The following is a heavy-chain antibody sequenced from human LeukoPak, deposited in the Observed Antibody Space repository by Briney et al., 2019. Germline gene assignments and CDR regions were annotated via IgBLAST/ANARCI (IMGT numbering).Heavy chain of an antibody. CDR2: ISASGST. CDR3: ARDHVYGSGSPYYYYGMDV. CDR1: GGSINSSY. V-gene: IGHV4-4*07. Sequence: SETLSLTCTVSGGSINSSYWSWIRQPTGEGLEWIGRISASGSTSYNPSLLSRVTMSLDTSRNQFSLKLSSVTAADTAVYYCARDHVYGSGSPYYYYGMDVWGQGTTVTVSS. D-gene: IGHD3-10*01. J-gene: IGHJ6*02.